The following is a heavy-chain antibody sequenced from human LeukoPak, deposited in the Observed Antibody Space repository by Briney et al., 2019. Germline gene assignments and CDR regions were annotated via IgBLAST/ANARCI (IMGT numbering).Heavy chain of an antibody. D-gene: IGHD3-10*01. Sequence: SVKLSCKASGGTFSSYAISWVRQAPGQGLEWMGRIIPILGIANYAQKFQGRVTITADKSTSTAYMELSSLRSEDTAVYYCAGWFGSAAFDYWGQGTLVTVSS. CDR1: GGTFSSYA. CDR3: AGWFGSAAFDY. V-gene: IGHV1-69*04. J-gene: IGHJ4*02. CDR2: IIPILGIA.